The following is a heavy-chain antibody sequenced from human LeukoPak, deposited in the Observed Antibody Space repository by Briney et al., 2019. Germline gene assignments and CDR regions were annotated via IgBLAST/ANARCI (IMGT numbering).Heavy chain of an antibody. CDR2: IIPILGTA. Sequence: SVKVSCKASGGTFSSYAISWVRQAPGQGLEWMGGIIPILGTANYAQKFQGRVTVTADESTSTAYMELSSLRSEDTAVYYCATKRGYSYGSPHWGQGTLVTVSS. CDR1: GGTFSSYA. V-gene: IGHV1-69*13. J-gene: IGHJ4*02. D-gene: IGHD5-18*01. CDR3: ATKRGYSYGSPH.